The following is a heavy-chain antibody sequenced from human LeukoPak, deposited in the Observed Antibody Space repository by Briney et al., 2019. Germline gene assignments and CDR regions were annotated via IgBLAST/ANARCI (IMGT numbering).Heavy chain of an antibody. CDR3: ARDGGIAVAGDSLDI. CDR2: ISSSGSTI. V-gene: IGHV3-48*03. CDR1: GFTFSSYE. Sequence: GGSLRLSCAASGFTFSSYEMNWVRQAPGKGLEWVSYISSSGSTIYYADSVKGRFTISRDNAKNSLYLQMNSLRAEDTAVYYCARDGGIAVAGDSLDIWGQGTMVTVSS. J-gene: IGHJ3*02. D-gene: IGHD6-19*01.